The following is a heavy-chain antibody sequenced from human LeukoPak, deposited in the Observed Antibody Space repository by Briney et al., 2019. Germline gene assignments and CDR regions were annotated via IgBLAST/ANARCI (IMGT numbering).Heavy chain of an antibody. Sequence: GGSLRLSCAASGFTFSSYEMNWVRQAPGKGLEWVSYISSSGSTIYYADSVKGRFTISRDNAKNSLYLQMNSLRAEDTAVYYCARGLMEQLEEGGYYYYGMDVWGKGTTVTVSS. CDR3: ARGLMEQLEEGGYYYYGMDV. V-gene: IGHV3-48*03. J-gene: IGHJ6*04. CDR1: GFTFSSYE. D-gene: IGHD1-1*01. CDR2: ISSSGSTI.